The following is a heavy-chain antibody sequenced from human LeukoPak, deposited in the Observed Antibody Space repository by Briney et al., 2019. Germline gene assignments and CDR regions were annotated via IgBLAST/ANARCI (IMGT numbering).Heavy chain of an antibody. D-gene: IGHD5-12*01. CDR3: ARGGYSGYDYPRDYYYGMDV. V-gene: IGHV4-30-2*01. CDR2: IYHSGRN. Sequence: SETLSLTCDVSGGSISSGGYCWGWLRQPPGMGLEWIGYIYHSGRNYYNPSLKGRVTISVDRSRNQFSLKLSSVTAADTAVYYCARGGYSGYDYPRDYYYGMDVWGKGTTVTVSS. J-gene: IGHJ6*04. CDR1: GGSISSGGYC.